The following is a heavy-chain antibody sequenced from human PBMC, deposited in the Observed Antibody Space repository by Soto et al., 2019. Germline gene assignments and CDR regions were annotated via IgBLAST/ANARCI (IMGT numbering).Heavy chain of an antibody. Sequence: GGSLRLSCAASGFTFSSDAMKWGRQAPWKGMEWVSLIGESGTPTYYADSVKGRFTISRDNSGNTLCLEMYRLRAEDTAFSYCARYIPRVPYFGMDVRGEAATVTVS. J-gene: IGHJ6*02. CDR3: ARYIPRVPYFGMDV. CDR1: GFTFSSDA. V-gene: IGHV3-23*01. CDR2: IGESGTPT. D-gene: IGHD2-21*01.